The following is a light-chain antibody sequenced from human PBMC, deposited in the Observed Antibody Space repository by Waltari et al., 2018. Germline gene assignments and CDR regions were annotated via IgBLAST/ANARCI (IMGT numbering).Light chain of an antibody. V-gene: IGKV4-1*01. J-gene: IGKJ2*01. Sequence: DIVMTQSPDSLAVSLGERAAINCKSSQSILYSSNNKNYLAWFQQKPGQPPKLLIYWASTRESGVPDRFSGSASGTDFTLTISSLQAEDVAVYYCHQYYSTPYTFGQGTKLEIK. CDR2: WAS. CDR1: QSILYSSNNKNY. CDR3: HQYYSTPYT.